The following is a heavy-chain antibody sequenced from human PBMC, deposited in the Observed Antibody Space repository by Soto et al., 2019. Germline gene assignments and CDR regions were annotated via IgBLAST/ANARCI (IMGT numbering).Heavy chain of an antibody. Sequence: QVQLQESGPRLVKPLQTLSLTCTVSGDSINSGDYYWSWIRQPPGRGLEWVGYSFYSGITDYKPCLKSRMTISMATSKSQSSLRLNSVPAADPAVYFCARWSGVGVAGMDVWGQGTTVSVSS. V-gene: IGHV4-30-4*01. CDR2: SFYSGIT. CDR3: ARWSGVGVAGMDV. CDR1: GDSINSGDYY. J-gene: IGHJ6*02. D-gene: IGHD3-10*01.